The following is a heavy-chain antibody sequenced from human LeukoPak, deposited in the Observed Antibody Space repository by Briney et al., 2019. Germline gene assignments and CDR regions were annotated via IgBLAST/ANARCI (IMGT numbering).Heavy chain of an antibody. V-gene: IGHV3-23*01. CDR3: AKVTSSGWALTDHYYYYMDV. D-gene: IGHD6-19*01. CDR1: GFTFSSYG. CDR2: ISGSGGST. Sequence: GGSLRLSCAASGFTFSSYGMSWVRQAPGKGLEWVSAISGSGGSTYYADSVKGRFTISRDNSKNTLYLQMNSLRAEDTAVYYCAKVTSSGWALTDHYYYYMDVWGKGTTVTISS. J-gene: IGHJ6*03.